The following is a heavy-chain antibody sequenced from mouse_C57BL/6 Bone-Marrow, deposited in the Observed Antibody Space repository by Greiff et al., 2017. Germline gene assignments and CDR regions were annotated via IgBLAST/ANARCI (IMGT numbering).Heavy chain of an antibody. D-gene: IGHD4-1*01. CDR2: IDPSDSYT. V-gene: IGHV1-59*01. Sequence: VQLQQPGAELVRPGTSVTLSCKASGYTFTSYWMHWVKQRPGQGLEWIGVIDPSDSYTNYNPKFKGKATLTVDTSTSTAYMQLSSLTSDDSAVYYGASWDVGAYWGQGTLVTVSA. CDR1: GYTFTSYW. CDR3: ASWDVGAY. J-gene: IGHJ3*01.